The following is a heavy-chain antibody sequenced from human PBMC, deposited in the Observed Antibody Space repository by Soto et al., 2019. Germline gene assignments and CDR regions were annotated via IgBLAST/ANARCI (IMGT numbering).Heavy chain of an antibody. CDR3: ARVLHSYYYYGMDV. CDR1: GYTFTGYY. D-gene: IGHD3-3*01. Sequence: SVQVSCKASGYTFTGYYMHWVRQAPGQGLEWMGWINPNSGGTNYAQKCQGRVTMARDTAISTAYMELSRLRSDDTAVYYCARVLHSYYYYGMDVWGQGTTVTVSS. J-gene: IGHJ6*02. V-gene: IGHV1-2*02. CDR2: INPNSGGT.